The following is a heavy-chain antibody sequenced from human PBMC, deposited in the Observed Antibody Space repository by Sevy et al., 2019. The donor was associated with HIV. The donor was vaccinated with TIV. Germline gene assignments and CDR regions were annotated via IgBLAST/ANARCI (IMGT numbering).Heavy chain of an antibody. CDR3: ARDKNSAMVTPFDF. J-gene: IGHJ4*02. Sequence: GGSLRLSCVASGFTVSNYCMNWVRQAPGMGLEWVAKIKEDGKETYYVDSVKGRFTISRDNAKNSLYLQMTSLRAEDTAVYYCARDKNSAMVTPFDFWGQGTLVTVSS. V-gene: IGHV3-7*03. CDR1: GFTVSNYC. D-gene: IGHD5-18*01. CDR2: IKEDGKET.